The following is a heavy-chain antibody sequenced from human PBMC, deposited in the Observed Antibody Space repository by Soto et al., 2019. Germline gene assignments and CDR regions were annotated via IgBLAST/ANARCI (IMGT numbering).Heavy chain of an antibody. V-gene: IGHV3-7*01. CDR3: VRARIDL. CDR2: INPDGSDK. Sequence: EVQLVESGGGLVQPGGSLRLSCAASGFTFSTYWMTWVRQAPGKGLEWVANINPDGSDKNYVDSVKGRFTISRDNVKNSLHLQVNSLRAEDTALYYCVRARIDLWGRGTLVTVSS. CDR1: GFTFSTYW. J-gene: IGHJ2*01.